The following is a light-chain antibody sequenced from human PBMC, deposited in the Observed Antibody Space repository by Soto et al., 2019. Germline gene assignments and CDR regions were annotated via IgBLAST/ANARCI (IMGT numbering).Light chain of an antibody. CDR3: SSYTTSNTRQIV. CDR2: DVS. V-gene: IGLV2-14*01. Sequence: QSALTQPASVSGSPGQSITISCTGTSSDVGGYNYVSWYQQHPGKAPKFMIYDVSNRPSGVSNLFSGSKSGSTASLTISGLQAEDEADYYCSSYTTSNTRQIVFGTGTKVTVL. CDR1: SSDVGGYNY. J-gene: IGLJ1*01.